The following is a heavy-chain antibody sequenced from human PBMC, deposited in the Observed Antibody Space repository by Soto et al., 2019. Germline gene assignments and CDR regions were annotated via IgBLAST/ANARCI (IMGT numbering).Heavy chain of an antibody. Sequence: EVQLLESGGGLVQPGGSLRLSCAASGFTFNNYAMTWVRQAQGKGLEWVSAISGGDDTTSYADSVKGRFTVSRDGSKNTLYLQMCSLRAEDTALYYCAKGRGGSGSLTPRVDFWGQGTLGTVSS. CDR3: AKGRGGSGSLTPRVDF. D-gene: IGHD3-10*01. CDR2: ISGGDDTT. V-gene: IGHV3-23*01. CDR1: GFTFNNYA. J-gene: IGHJ4*02.